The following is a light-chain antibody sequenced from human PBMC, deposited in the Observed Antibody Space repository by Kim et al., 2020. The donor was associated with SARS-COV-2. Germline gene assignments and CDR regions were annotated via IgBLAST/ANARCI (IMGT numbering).Light chain of an antibody. V-gene: IGLV2-14*03. CDR3: SSYTRSTTNYV. CDR2: AVS. CDR1: SSDVGGYNY. J-gene: IGLJ1*01. Sequence: QSITISGTGTSSDVGGYNYVSGYQQHPGKAPKLMIYAVSNRPSGVSNRFSGSKSGNTASLTISGLQAEDEADYYCSSYTRSTTNYVFGTGTKVTVL.